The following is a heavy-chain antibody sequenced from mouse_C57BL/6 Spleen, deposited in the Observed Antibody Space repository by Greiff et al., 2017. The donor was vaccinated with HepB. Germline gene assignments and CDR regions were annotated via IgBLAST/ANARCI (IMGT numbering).Heavy chain of an antibody. J-gene: IGHJ1*03. D-gene: IGHD2-12*01. CDR2: INPSSGYT. CDR3: ASYSYDWYFDV. V-gene: IGHV1-7*01. CDR1: GYTFTSYW. Sequence: QVQLQQPGAELAKPGASVKLSCKASGYTFTSYWMHWVKQRPGQGLEWIGYINPSSGYTKYNQKFKDKATLTADKSSSTAYMQLSSLTYEDSAVYYCASYSYDWYFDVWGTGTTVTVSS.